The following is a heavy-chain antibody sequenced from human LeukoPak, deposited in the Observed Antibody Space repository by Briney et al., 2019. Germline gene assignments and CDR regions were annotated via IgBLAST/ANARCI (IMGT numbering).Heavy chain of an antibody. CDR1: GFTFSSYN. J-gene: IGHJ4*02. CDR3: TRVGQSYSSSGQALDH. V-gene: IGHV3-48*04. Sequence: LTGGSLRLSCAASGFTFSSYNMNWVRQAPGQGLEWISYISGSGDTAYYADSVKGRFTMSRDNARNSLFLQMNSLGAEDTAVYYCTRVGQSYSSSGQALDHWGQGTLVTVSS. CDR2: ISGSGDTA. D-gene: IGHD3-22*01.